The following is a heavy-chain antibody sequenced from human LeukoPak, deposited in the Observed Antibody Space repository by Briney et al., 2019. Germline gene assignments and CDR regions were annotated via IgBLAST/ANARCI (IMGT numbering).Heavy chain of an antibody. Sequence: GGSLRLSCAASGFTFSSYAMSWVRQAPGKGLEWVSAISGSGGSTYYAGSVKGRFTISRDNSKNTLYLQMNSLRAEDTAVYYCAKRPGVVVIPYYFDYWGQGTLVTVSS. CDR1: GFTFSSYA. CDR2: ISGSGGST. D-gene: IGHD3-22*01. CDR3: AKRPGVVVIPYYFDY. J-gene: IGHJ4*02. V-gene: IGHV3-23*01.